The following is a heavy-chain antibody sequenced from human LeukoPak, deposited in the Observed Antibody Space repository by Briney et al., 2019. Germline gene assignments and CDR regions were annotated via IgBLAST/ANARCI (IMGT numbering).Heavy chain of an antibody. J-gene: IGHJ3*02. Sequence: GGSLRLSCAASGFTVSSNYMSWVRQAPGKGLEWVSVYRDGSTYYADSVKGRFTISRENAKNSLYLQMNSLRAEDTAVYYCVRETGYTYGFDAFDIWGQGTMVTVSS. CDR1: GFTVSSNY. CDR2: YRDGST. D-gene: IGHD5-18*01. V-gene: IGHV3-53*01. CDR3: VRETGYTYGFDAFDI.